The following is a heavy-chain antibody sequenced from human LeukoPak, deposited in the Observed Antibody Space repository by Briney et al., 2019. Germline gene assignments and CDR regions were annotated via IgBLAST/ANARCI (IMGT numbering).Heavy chain of an antibody. V-gene: IGHV3-11*05. D-gene: IGHD1-26*01. Sequence: PGGSLRLSCAASGFTFSDYYMSWIRQAPGKGLEWISYISDSSAYTNYADSVKGRFTISRDNAKNSLYLQMNSLRAEDTAVYYCARDRVGYYFDYWGQGTLVTVSS. CDR1: GFTFSDYY. CDR3: ARDRVGYYFDY. J-gene: IGHJ4*02. CDR2: ISDSSAYT.